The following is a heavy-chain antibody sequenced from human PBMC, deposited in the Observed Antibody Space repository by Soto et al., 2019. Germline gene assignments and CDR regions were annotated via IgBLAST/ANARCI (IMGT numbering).Heavy chain of an antibody. CDR3: VRHRVSDMLTGAFAP. J-gene: IGHJ5*02. CDR2: VDYGGIT. V-gene: IGHV4-39*01. D-gene: IGHD3-9*01. Sequence: LQESGPGLLKPSETLSLTCSVSGASISGSSYYWGWLRQPPGKGLEWIGSVDYGGITYYNPSLRTRRSTPVEASRTLFPWRLTSVTAADTVFYYWVRHRVSDMLTGAFAPGGQGILVGVSS. CDR1: GASISGSSYY.